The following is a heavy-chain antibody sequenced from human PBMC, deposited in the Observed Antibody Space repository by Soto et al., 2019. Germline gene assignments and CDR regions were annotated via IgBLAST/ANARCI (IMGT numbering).Heavy chain of an antibody. CDR2: ISGSGGST. Sequence: AGSLRPSFAASGSTFSSYGPRWVRQALGMGQEWVSAISGSGGSTYYADSVKGRFTISRDNSKNTLYLQMNSRRAEDTAVYYCAKVRTHIGAGPPYYYGMDVWGQGTTVTVSS. D-gene: IGHD2-21*01. CDR3: AKVRTHIGAGPPYYYGMDV. V-gene: IGHV3-23*01. J-gene: IGHJ6*02. CDR1: GSTFSSYG.